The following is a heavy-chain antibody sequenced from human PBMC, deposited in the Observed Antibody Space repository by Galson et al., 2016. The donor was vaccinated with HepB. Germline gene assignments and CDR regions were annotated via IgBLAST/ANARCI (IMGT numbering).Heavy chain of an antibody. D-gene: IGHD3-10*01. J-gene: IGHJ4*02. Sequence: SLRLSCAASGFTFNTYGMHWVRQAPGKGLEWVAVIWYDGSNKYYADSGKGRFTISRDNSKNILYLQMNSLRAEDTAVYYCARDFESRYASGSYKGYWGQGTLVTVSS. CDR3: ARDFESRYASGSYKGY. CDR1: GFTFNTYG. V-gene: IGHV3-33*01. CDR2: IWYDGSNK.